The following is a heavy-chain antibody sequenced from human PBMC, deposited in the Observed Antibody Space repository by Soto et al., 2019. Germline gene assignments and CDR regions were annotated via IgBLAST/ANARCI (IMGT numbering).Heavy chain of an antibody. Sequence: EVQLVESGGGLVQPGGSLRLSCAASGFTFSTYSMNWVRQAPGKGLEWVSHISSSSSPIYYADSVKGRFTISRDNAKNSLYLQMNGLGGEDTAVYYCARVRGYSYGYGDVWGQGTTVTVSS. CDR2: ISSSSSPI. CDR1: GFTFSTYS. D-gene: IGHD5-18*01. V-gene: IGHV3-48*01. J-gene: IGHJ6*02. CDR3: ARVRGYSYGYGDV.